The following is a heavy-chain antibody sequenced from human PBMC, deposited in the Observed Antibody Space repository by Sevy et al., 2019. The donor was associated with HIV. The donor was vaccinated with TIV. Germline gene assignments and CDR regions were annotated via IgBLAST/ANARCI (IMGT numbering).Heavy chain of an antibody. CDR3: ARDCSSASCLWGMDV. D-gene: IGHD2-2*01. V-gene: IGHV3-7*03. J-gene: IGHJ6*02. CDR2: IKRDGSEK. Sequence: GGSLRLFCAASGFTFSSFGMNWVRQAPGKGLEWVANIKRDGSEKYYVDSVKGRFTISRDNAKNSLYLQMNSLRAEDTAVYYCARDCSSASCLWGMDVWGQGTTVTVSS. CDR1: GFTFSSFG.